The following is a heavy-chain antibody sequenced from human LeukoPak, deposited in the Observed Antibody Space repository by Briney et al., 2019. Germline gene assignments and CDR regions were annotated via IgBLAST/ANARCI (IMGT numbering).Heavy chain of an antibody. D-gene: IGHD3/OR15-3a*01. CDR1: GFTFGDTW. CDR2: IKQDGSEK. V-gene: IGHV3-7*03. CDR3: ATSYDMGWLIGY. J-gene: IGHJ4*02. Sequence: GSPRLSCAASGFTFGDTWMNWVRQVPGQGLEWVANIKQDGSEKFYVASVKSRFTISRDNGKSSLYLQMNSLRAEDTALYYCATSYDMGWLIGYWGQGTLVTVSS.